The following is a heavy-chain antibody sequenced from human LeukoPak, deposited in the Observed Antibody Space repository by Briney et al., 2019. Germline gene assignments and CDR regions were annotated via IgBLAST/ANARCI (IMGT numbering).Heavy chain of an antibody. J-gene: IGHJ1*01. CDR3: AKDSEYQLLGLEYFQH. CDR1: GFTFSSYA. CDR2: ISGSGGST. Sequence: PGGSLRLSCAASGFTFSSYAMSWVRQAPGKGLEWVSAISGSGGSTYYADSVKGRFTISRDNSKNTLYLQMNSLRAEDTAVYYCAKDSEYQLLGLEYFQHWGQGTLVTVSS. V-gene: IGHV3-23*01. D-gene: IGHD2-2*01.